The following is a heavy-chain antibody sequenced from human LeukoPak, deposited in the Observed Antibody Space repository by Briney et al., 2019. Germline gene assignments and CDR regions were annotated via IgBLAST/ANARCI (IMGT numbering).Heavy chain of an antibody. CDR3: AKDLHVRSSSTVTTGGVDS. D-gene: IGHD4-17*01. CDR1: GFTFSSYA. CDR2: ISNSAGNA. J-gene: IGHJ4*02. V-gene: IGHV3-23*01. Sequence: GGSLRLSCVASGFTFSSYAMSWVRKTPGKGLEWVSVISNSAGNAYYADSVKGRFTISRDNSKNTLYLRMNSLRAEDTAVYYCAKDLHVRSSSTVTTGGVDSWGQGTLVTVSS.